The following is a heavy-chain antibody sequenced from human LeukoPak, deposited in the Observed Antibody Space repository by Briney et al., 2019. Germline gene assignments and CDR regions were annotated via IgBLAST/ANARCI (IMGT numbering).Heavy chain of an antibody. CDR1: GGSISSHY. Sequence: PSETLSLTCTVSGGSISSHYWSWIRQPPGKGLEWIGYIYYSGSTNYNPSLKSRVTISVDTSKNQFSLKLSSVTAADTAVYYCALVVPAAISGGWFDPWGQGTLVTVSS. J-gene: IGHJ5*02. CDR2: IYYSGST. D-gene: IGHD2-2*01. CDR3: ALVVPAAISGGWFDP. V-gene: IGHV4-59*11.